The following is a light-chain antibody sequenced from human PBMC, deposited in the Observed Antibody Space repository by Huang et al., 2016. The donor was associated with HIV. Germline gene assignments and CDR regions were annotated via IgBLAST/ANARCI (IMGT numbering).Light chain of an antibody. CDR2: DTS. Sequence: EIVMTQSPATLSVSPGESATLSCRASQSVSSKLAWYHQKPGQAPRLLIYDTSTRATGIPARFSGSGSGTECTLTINSLQSEDFAVYYCQQYNDWWT. V-gene: IGKV3-15*01. CDR3: QQYNDWWT. CDR1: QSVSSK. J-gene: IGKJ1*01.